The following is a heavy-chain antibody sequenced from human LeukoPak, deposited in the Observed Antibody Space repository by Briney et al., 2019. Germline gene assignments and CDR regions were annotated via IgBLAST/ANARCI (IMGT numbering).Heavy chain of an antibody. V-gene: IGHV3-7*01. CDR1: GFTFSDYW. CDR3: ARDRLGFHY. Sequence: PGGSLRLSCAASGFTFSDYWMSWIRQAPGKGPEWVANIKEDGSDKYYVDSVKGRFTISRDNAKNSLYFQMNSLRAEDTAVYYCARDRLGFHYWGQGTLVTVSS. D-gene: IGHD6-6*01. J-gene: IGHJ4*01. CDR2: IKEDGSDK.